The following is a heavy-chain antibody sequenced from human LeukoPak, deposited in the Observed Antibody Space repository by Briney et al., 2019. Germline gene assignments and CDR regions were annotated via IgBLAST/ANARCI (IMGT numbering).Heavy chain of an antibody. Sequence: GGSLRLSCAASGFTFSSYSMNWVRQAPGKGLEWVSAISGSGGSTYYADSVKGRFTISRDNSKNTLYLQMNSLRAEDTAVYYCAKAPMVRGVINFDYWGQGTLVTVSS. CDR2: ISGSGGST. D-gene: IGHD3-10*01. V-gene: IGHV3-23*01. CDR3: AKAPMVRGVINFDY. CDR1: GFTFSSYS. J-gene: IGHJ4*02.